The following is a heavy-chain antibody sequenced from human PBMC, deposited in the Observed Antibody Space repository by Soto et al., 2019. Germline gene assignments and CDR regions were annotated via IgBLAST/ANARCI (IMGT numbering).Heavy chain of an antibody. CDR2: IYYSGST. V-gene: IGHV4-31*03. Sequence: TSETLSLTCTVSGGSISSGGYYWSWIRQHPGKGLEWIGYIYYSGSTYYNPSLKSRVTISVDTSKNQFSLKLSSVTAADTAVYHCASHTAMASYYFAYWGQGTLVTVSS. D-gene: IGHD5-18*01. CDR1: GGSISSGGYY. CDR3: ASHTAMASYYFAY. J-gene: IGHJ4*02.